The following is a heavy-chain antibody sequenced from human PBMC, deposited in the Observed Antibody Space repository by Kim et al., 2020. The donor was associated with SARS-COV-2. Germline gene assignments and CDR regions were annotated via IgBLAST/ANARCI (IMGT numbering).Heavy chain of an antibody. V-gene: IGHV1-46*01. D-gene: IGHD3-10*01. CDR2: INPSGGST. Sequence: ASVKVSCKASGYTFTSYYMHWVRQAPGQGLEWMGIINPSGGSTSYAQKFQGRVTMTRDTSTSTVYMELSSLRSEDTAVYYCARDRSRYYYGSGSYSYWGQGTLVTVSS. J-gene: IGHJ4*02. CDR1: GYTFTSYY. CDR3: ARDRSRYYYGSGSYSY.